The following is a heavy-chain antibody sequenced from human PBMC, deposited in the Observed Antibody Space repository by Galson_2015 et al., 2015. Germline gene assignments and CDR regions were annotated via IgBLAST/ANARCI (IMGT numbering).Heavy chain of an antibody. CDR3: ARVLYYYDSSGYRVNWFDP. Sequence: TLSLTCTVSGGSISSGDYYWSWIRQPPGKGLEWIGYIYYSGSTYYNPSLKSRVTISVDTSKNQFSLKLSSVTAADTAVYYCARVLYYYDSSGYRVNWFDPWGQGTLVTVSS. J-gene: IGHJ5*02. CDR2: IYYSGST. CDR1: GGSISSGDYY. V-gene: IGHV4-30-4*01. D-gene: IGHD3-22*01.